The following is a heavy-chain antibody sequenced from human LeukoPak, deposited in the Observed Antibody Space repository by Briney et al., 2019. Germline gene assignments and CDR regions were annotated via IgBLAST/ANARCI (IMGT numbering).Heavy chain of an antibody. CDR3: ASGDATSRSTINRFDP. D-gene: IGHD2-2*01. CDR1: GGSISSSNW. Sequence: SEALSLTCAVSGGSISSSNWWSWVRQPPGKGLEGIGEIYHSGRTNYNPSLKSRGTISVDKSKNQFSLKLSSMTAADTAVYYCASGDATSRSTINRFDPWGQGTLVTVSS. J-gene: IGHJ5*02. V-gene: IGHV4-4*02. CDR2: IYHSGRT.